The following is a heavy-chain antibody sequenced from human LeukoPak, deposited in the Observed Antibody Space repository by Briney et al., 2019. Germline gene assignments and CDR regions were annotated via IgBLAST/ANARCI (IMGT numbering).Heavy chain of an antibody. J-gene: IGHJ3*02. CDR3: ARYSSSWYDDAFDI. V-gene: IGHV4-30-2*01. CDR1: GGSISSGGYS. D-gene: IGHD6-13*01. CDR2: IYHSGST. Sequence: SQTLSLTCAVSGGSISSGGYSWSWIRQPPGKGLEWIGYIYHSGSTNYNPSLKSRVTISVDKSKNQFSLKLSSVTAADTAVYYCARYSSSWYDDAFDIWGQGTMVTVSS.